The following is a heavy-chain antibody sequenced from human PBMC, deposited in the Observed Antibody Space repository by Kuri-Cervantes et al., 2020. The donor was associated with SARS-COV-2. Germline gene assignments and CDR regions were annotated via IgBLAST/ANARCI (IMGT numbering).Heavy chain of an antibody. CDR2: INWNGGST. Sequence: GESLKISCAASGFTLDDYGMYWVRQAPGKGLEWVSGINWNGGSTGYADSVKGRFTISRDNAKNSLYLQMNTLRAEDTALYHCARDPGANWNAFDIWGQGTMVTVSS. J-gene: IGHJ3*02. V-gene: IGHV3-20*01. D-gene: IGHD1-20*01. CDR1: GFTLDDYG. CDR3: ARDPGANWNAFDI.